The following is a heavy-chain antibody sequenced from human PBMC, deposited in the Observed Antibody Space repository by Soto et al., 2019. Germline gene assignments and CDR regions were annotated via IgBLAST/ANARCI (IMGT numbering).Heavy chain of an antibody. J-gene: IGHJ6*02. CDR1: GFTFSDYA. V-gene: IGHV3-30*04. CDR2: VAYDGRSK. CDR3: AREDILVIPGGSYNYGMDV. D-gene: IGHD2-2*01. Sequence: QVQLVESGGGVVQPGRSLRLSCAASGFTFSDYAMHWVRQAPGKGLEWVAVVAYDGRSKYYADSVKGRFTISRYNSRTTVLLQMNSLRDEDTAMYYCAREDILVIPGGSYNYGMDVWGHGTTVTVSS.